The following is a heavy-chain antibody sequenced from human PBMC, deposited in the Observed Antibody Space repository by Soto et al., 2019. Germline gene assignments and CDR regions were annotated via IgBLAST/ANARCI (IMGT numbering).Heavy chain of an antibody. CDR1: GYTFSNSW. D-gene: IGHD6-13*01. CDR3: ARSPRSSPYFDF. J-gene: IGHJ4*02. V-gene: IGHV5-51*01. Sequence: GESLKISCQWSGYTFSNSWIGRVRQLPGQGLEWMGIIYPGDHETRYSPSFLGKVTISAETSINTAYLQWSSLEASDSAFYFCARSPRSSPYFDFWGQGALVTVSS. CDR2: IYPGDHET.